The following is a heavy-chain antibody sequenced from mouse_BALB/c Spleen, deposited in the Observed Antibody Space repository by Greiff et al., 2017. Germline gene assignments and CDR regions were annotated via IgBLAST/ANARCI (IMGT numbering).Heavy chain of an antibody. Sequence: VQLKQSGPELVKPGASVKISCKASGYSFTGYFMNWVMQSHGKSLEWIGRINPYNGDTFYNQKFKGKATLTVDKSSSTAHMELRSLASEDSAVYYCAREEAITTVVAKDYFDYWGQGTTLTVAS. J-gene: IGHJ2*01. V-gene: IGHV1-20*02. CDR1: GYSFTGYF. CDR3: AREEAITTVVAKDYFDY. CDR2: INPYNGDT. D-gene: IGHD1-1*01.